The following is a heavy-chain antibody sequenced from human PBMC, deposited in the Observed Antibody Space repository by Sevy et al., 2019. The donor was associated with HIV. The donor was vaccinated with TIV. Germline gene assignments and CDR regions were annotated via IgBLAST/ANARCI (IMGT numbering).Heavy chain of an antibody. CDR3: ARDGGKVAGHYFDY. Sequence: ASVKVPCKASGGTFSSYAISWVRQAPGQGLEWMGRIIPIFGTANYAQKFQGRVTITADESTSTAYMELSSLRSEDTAVYYCARDGGKVAGHYFDYWGQGTLVTVSS. D-gene: IGHD6-19*01. CDR1: GGTFSSYA. V-gene: IGHV1-69*13. J-gene: IGHJ4*02. CDR2: IIPIFGTA.